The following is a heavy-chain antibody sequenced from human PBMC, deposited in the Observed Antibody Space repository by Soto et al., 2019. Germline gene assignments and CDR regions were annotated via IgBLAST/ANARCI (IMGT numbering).Heavy chain of an antibody. CDR1: GFTFSSYA. CDR2: ISGSGGTT. V-gene: IGHV3-23*01. CDR3: AKGQGDFWSGYYYFDF. D-gene: IGHD3-3*01. Sequence: GGSLRLSCAASGFTFSSYAINWVRQAPGEGLEWVSTISGSGGTTYYADSVKGRFTISRDNSKNTLYLQMNSLRVEDTATYYCAKGQGDFWSGYYYFDFWGQGALVTVSS. J-gene: IGHJ4*02.